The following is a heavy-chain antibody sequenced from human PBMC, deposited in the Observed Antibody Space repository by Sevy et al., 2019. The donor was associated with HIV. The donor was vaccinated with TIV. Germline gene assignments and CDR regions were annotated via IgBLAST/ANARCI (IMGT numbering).Heavy chain of an antibody. CDR1: GYSFTTYW. J-gene: IGHJ4*02. CDR2: IYPGDSDT. CDR3: ARRAYYSSGRLQYIDF. D-gene: IGHD3-10*01. Sequence: GESLKISCRGSGYSFTTYWIAWVRQMPGKGLEWMGIIYPGDSDTRYSPSFQGQVTISADKSIATSYLQWSSLKASDTATYYCARRAYYSSGRLQYIDFWGQGTLVTVSS. V-gene: IGHV5-51*01.